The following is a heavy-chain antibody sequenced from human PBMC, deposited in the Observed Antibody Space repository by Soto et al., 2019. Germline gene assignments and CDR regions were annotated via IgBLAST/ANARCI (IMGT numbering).Heavy chain of an antibody. J-gene: IGHJ6*03. V-gene: IGHV4-59*01. Sequence: SETLSLTCTVSGGSISSYYWSWIRQPPGKGLEWIGYIYYSGSTNYNPSLKSRVTISVDTSKNQFSLKLSSVTAADTAVYYCARKGGIAARSLYYYYMDVWGKGTTVTVSS. CDR3: ARKGGIAARSLYYYYMDV. CDR1: GGSISSYY. D-gene: IGHD6-6*01. CDR2: IYYSGST.